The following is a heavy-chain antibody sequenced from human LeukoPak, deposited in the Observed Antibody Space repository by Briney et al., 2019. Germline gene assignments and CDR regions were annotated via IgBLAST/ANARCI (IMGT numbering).Heavy chain of an antibody. J-gene: IGHJ4*02. CDR3: ARKVGNEGFDY. D-gene: IGHD1-26*01. CDR2: IYPGDSDT. V-gene: IGHV5-51*01. CDR1: GYSFTSYW. Sequence: GESLKISCKASGYSFTSYWIGWVRQMPGKGLEWMGIIYPGDSDTSYSPSFQGQVTISADTSFSTAYLQWSSLKASDTAMYYCARKVGNEGFDYWGQGTLVTVSS.